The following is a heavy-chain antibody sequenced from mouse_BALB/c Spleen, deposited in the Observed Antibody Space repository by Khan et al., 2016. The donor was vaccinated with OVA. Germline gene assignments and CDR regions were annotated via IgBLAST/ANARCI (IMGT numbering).Heavy chain of an antibody. J-gene: IGHJ4*01. CDR2: IDPANGNT. V-gene: IGHV14-3*02. CDR3: ALRGDIYDTYYGYAMDY. CDR1: GFNIKDTY. Sequence: VQLQQSGAELVKPGASVQLSCTASGFNIKDTYMHWVKQRPEQGLEWIGRIDPANGNTQYDPKFQGKATITADTSSNTAYLQLSSLTSEDTAVYYCALRGDIYDTYYGYAMDYWGQGTSVTVSS. D-gene: IGHD2-3*01.